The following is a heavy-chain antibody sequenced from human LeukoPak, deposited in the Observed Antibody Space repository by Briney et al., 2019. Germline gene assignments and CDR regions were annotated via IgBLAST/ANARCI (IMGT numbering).Heavy chain of an antibody. CDR3: ARDVSVIAVAADY. CDR2: ISAYNGNT. D-gene: IGHD6-19*01. CDR1: GYTFTSYG. V-gene: IGHV1-18*01. Sequence: ASMKVSCKASGYTFTSYGINWVRQAPGQGLEWMGWISAYNGNTNYAQKLQDRVTMTTDTSTSTAYLELRSLRSDDTAVYYCARDVSVIAVAADYWGQGTLVTVSS. J-gene: IGHJ4*02.